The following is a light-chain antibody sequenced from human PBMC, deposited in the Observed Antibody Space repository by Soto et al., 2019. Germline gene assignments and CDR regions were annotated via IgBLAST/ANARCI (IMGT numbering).Light chain of an antibody. V-gene: IGLV4-69*01. Sequence: QPVLTQSPSASASLGASVKLTCTLSSGHTNYAIAWHQLQPEKGPPYLMKLNSDGRHSKGDGIPDRFSGSSSGAERYLTISSLRSEDEADYYCLTWGAGIWVFGGGTKLTVL. CDR2: LNSDGRH. CDR1: SGHTNYA. CDR3: LTWGAGIWV. J-gene: IGLJ3*02.